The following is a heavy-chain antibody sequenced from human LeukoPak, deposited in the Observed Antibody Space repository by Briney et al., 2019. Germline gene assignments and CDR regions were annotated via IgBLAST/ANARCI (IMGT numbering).Heavy chain of an antibody. Sequence: ASVKVSFTASGYTFTSYDINWVRQATGQGLEWMGWMNPNSGNTGYAQKFQGRVTMTRNTSISTAYMELSSLRSEDTAVYYCATDGGHWNFNYWGQGTLVTVSS. D-gene: IGHD1-1*01. CDR3: ATDGGHWNFNY. CDR1: GYTFTSYD. CDR2: MNPNSGNT. V-gene: IGHV1-8*01. J-gene: IGHJ4*02.